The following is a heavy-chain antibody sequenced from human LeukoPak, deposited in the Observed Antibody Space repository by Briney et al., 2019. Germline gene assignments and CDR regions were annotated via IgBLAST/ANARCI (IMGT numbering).Heavy chain of an antibody. CDR2: IIPILGIA. Sequence: SVKVSCKASGGTFSSYAISWVRQAPGQGLEWMGRIIPILGIANYAQKFQGRVTITADKSTSTAYMGLSSLRSEDTAVYYCARSYGSGTPMDVWGQGTTVTVSS. D-gene: IGHD3-10*01. J-gene: IGHJ6*02. CDR1: GGTFSSYA. V-gene: IGHV1-69*04. CDR3: ARSYGSGTPMDV.